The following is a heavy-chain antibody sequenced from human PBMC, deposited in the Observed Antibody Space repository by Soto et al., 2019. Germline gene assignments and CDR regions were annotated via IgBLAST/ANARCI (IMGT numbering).Heavy chain of an antibody. Sequence: GGSLRLSCAASGFTISDVWLNWVRQAPGKGLEWVGRIKSRIDGGTTDFAAPVRGRFAISRDESQNTVYLEISSLQIEDTAVYYCTTYSHLSTPLVRFDFWGHGTRVTVSS. V-gene: IGHV3-15*07. J-gene: IGHJ4*03. CDR3: TTYSHLSTPLVRFDF. D-gene: IGHD2-21*01. CDR2: IKSRIDGGTT. CDR1: GFTISDVW.